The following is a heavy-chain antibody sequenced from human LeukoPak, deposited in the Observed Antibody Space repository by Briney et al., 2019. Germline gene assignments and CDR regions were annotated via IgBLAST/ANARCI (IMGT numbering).Heavy chain of an antibody. CDR1: GYSFTICW. CDR3: ARHNKGYSYGYASGYYYYHMDV. D-gene: IGHD5-18*01. V-gene: IGHV5-51*01. CDR2: IYPGDSDT. J-gene: IGHJ6*03. Sequence: GESLNITFLGSGYSFTICWIGWVRQMPGKGLEWMGIIYPGDSDTRYSPSFQGQVTISAHKSISTSYLPCSILTASDAAIYYCARHNKGYSYGYASGYYYYHMDVWGKGTTVTVSS.